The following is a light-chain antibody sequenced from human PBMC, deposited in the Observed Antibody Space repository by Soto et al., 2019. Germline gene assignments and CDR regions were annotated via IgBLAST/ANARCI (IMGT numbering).Light chain of an antibody. CDR2: LNSDGSH. J-gene: IGLJ3*02. Sequence: QLVLTQPPSASASLGASVKLTCTLSSGHNSYAIAWHQQQPEKGPRYLMKLNSDGSHSKGDGIPDRFSGSSSGAERYLTITSRQPEDEADYFCQTWSTDMLVFGGGTKLTVL. CDR3: QTWSTDMLV. CDR1: SGHNSYA. V-gene: IGLV4-69*01.